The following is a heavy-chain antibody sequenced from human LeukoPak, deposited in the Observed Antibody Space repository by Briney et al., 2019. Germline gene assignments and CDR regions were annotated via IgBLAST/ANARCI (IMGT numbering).Heavy chain of an antibody. J-gene: IGHJ3*02. D-gene: IGHD1-26*01. CDR3: ARENSGSYSYAFDI. Sequence: HPGGSLRLSCAASGFTFSSYAMHWVRQAPGKGLEWVAVISYDGSNKYYADSMKGRFTISRDNSKNTLYLQMNSLRAEDTAVYYCARENSGSYSYAFDIWGQGTMVTVSS. CDR1: GFTFSSYA. CDR2: ISYDGSNK. V-gene: IGHV3-30*01.